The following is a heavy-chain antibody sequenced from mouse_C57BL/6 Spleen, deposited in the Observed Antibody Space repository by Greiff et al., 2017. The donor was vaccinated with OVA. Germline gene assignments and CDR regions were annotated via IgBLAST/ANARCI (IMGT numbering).Heavy chain of an antibody. D-gene: IGHD1-1*01. CDR2: IYPGDGDT. CDR1: GYAFSSSW. V-gene: IGHV1-82*01. Sequence: VKLMESGPELVKPGASVKISCKASGYAFSSSWMNWVKQRPGKGLEWIGRIYPGDGDTNYNGKFKGKATLTADKSSSTAYMQLSSLTSEDSAVYFCARTYYYGSSPRAMDYWGQGTSVTVSS. CDR3: ARTYYYGSSPRAMDY. J-gene: IGHJ4*01.